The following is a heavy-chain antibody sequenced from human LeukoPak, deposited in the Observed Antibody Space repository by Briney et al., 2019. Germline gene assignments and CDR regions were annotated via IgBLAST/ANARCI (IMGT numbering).Heavy chain of an antibody. CDR2: IYYSGST. J-gene: IGHJ4*01. Sequence: PSETLSLTCTVSGGSISSSSYYWGWIRQPPGKRLEWIGSIYYSGSTYYNPSLKSRVTISVDTSKNQFSLKLSSVTAADTAVYYCARESPAANPRDYWGHGTLVTVSS. CDR1: GGSISSSSYY. CDR3: ARESPAANPRDY. V-gene: IGHV4-39*07. D-gene: IGHD2-2*01.